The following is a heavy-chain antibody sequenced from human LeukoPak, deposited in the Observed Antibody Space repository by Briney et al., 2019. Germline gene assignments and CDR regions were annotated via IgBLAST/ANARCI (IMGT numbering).Heavy chain of an antibody. V-gene: IGHV1-69*06. CDR3: ARDPPNYYYMDV. CDR1: GGTFSSYA. J-gene: IGHJ6*03. Sequence: ASVKGSCKASGGTFSSYAISWVRQAPGQGLEWMGGIIPIFGTANYAQKFQGRVTITADKSTSTAYMELRSLRSDDTAVYYCARDPPNYYYMDVWGKGTTVTISS. CDR2: IIPIFGTA.